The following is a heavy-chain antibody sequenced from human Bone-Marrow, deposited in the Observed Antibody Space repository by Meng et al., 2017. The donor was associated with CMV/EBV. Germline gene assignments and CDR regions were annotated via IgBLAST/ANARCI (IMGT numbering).Heavy chain of an antibody. CDR3: ARTARPSAWFDP. V-gene: IGHV1-69*05. CDR2: IIPIFGTA. CDR1: GGTFSSYA. J-gene: IGHJ5*02. Sequence: SVKVSCKASGGTFSSYAISWVRQAPGQGLEWMGGIIPIFGTANYAQKFQGRVTITTDESTSTAYMELSSLRSEDTAVHYCARTARPSAWFDPWGQGTLVTVSS. D-gene: IGHD6-6*01.